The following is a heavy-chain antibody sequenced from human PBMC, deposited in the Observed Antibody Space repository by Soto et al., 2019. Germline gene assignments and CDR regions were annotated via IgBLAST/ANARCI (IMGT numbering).Heavy chain of an antibody. Sequence: SQTLSLTCAISGDSVSSNSAAWNWIRQSTSRGLEWLGRTYYRSKWYNDYAVSVKSRITINPDTSKNQFSLQLNSVTPEDTAVYYCARDRPYYDILTGYYYFDYWGQGTLVTVSS. CDR2: TYYRSKWYN. D-gene: IGHD3-9*01. J-gene: IGHJ4*02. V-gene: IGHV6-1*01. CDR3: ARDRPYYDILTGYYYFDY. CDR1: GDSVSSNSAA.